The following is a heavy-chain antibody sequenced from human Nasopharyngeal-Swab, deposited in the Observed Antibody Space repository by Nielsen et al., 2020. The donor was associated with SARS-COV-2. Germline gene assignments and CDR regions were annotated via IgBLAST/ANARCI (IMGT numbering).Heavy chain of an antibody. CDR3: ARDTGYSSSPYFDY. CDR2: INPNSGGT. CDR1: GYTFTGYY. D-gene: IGHD6-13*01. Sequence: ASVKVSCKASGYTFTGYYMHWVRQAPGQGLEWMGWINPNSGGTNYAQKFQGRVTMTRDTSISTAYMELSRLRSDDTAVYYCARDTGYSSSPYFDYWGQGTLVTVSS. V-gene: IGHV1-2*02. J-gene: IGHJ4*02.